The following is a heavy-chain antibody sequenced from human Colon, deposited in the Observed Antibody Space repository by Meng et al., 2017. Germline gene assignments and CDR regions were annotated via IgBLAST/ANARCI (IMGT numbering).Heavy chain of an antibody. J-gene: IGHJ4*02. CDR3: ARDQIAVAGRAPYFDY. CDR1: GFTFSSYA. D-gene: IGHD6-19*01. V-gene: IGHV3-30*01. CDR2: ISYDGSNK. Sequence: LSLTCAASGFTFSSYAMHWVRQAPGKGLEWVAVISYDGSNKYYADSVKGRFTISRDNSKNTLYLQMNSLRAEDTAVYYCARDQIAVAGRAPYFDYWGQGTLVTVSS.